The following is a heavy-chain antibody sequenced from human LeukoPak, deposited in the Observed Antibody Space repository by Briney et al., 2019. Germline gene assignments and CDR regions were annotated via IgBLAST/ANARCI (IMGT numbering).Heavy chain of an antibody. CDR3: ARHAYYYDRSGAYEAFEI. J-gene: IGHJ3*02. D-gene: IGHD3-22*01. Sequence: SETLSLTCTVSGGSISSYYWSWIRQPPGKGLEWIGAMYYSGSTNYKPSLKSRVTISVDTSKNQFSLKLSSVTSPDTPVYYCARHAYYYDRSGAYEAFEIWGQGTMVTVSS. V-gene: IGHV4-59*08. CDR2: MYYSGST. CDR1: GGSISSYY.